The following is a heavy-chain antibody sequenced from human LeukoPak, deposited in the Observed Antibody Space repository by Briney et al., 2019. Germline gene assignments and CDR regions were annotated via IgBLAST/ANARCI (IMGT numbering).Heavy chain of an antibody. Sequence: GASVKVSCKASGYTFTGYYMHWVRQAPGQGLEWMGWINPNSGGTNYAQKFQGRATMTRDTSISTAYMELSRLRSDDTAVYYCARDRITMVRGANGSWFDPWGQGTLVTVSS. CDR3: ARDRITMVRGANGSWFDP. CDR2: INPNSGGT. V-gene: IGHV1-2*02. D-gene: IGHD3-10*01. J-gene: IGHJ5*02. CDR1: GYTFTGYY.